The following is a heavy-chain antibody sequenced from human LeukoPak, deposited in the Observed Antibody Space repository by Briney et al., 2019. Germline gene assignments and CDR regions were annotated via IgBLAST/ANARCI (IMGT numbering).Heavy chain of an antibody. D-gene: IGHD5-12*01. CDR1: GFTFSSYG. CDR3: AKVDIVATIDAGRLVDY. CDR2: ISNDGSNK. Sequence: PGGSLRLSCGASGFTFSSYGMQWFRQAPDKGLEWVAAISNDGSNKYYADSVKGRFTISRDNSKNTLYLQMNSLRAEDTAVYYCAKVDIVATIDAGRLVDYWGQGTLVTVSS. J-gene: IGHJ4*02. V-gene: IGHV3-30*18.